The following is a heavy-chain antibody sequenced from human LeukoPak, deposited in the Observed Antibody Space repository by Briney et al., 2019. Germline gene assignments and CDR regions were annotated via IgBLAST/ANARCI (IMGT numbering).Heavy chain of an antibody. V-gene: IGHV3-66*04. D-gene: IGHD3-22*01. Sequence: GPSLILPCEASALTVTSNYIRGVSQAAGKGLKWVSIIYSGGSTFYADSVKGRFINSRDITKDMLYLQMNGLRAENTALYCCAGQLCRSGHSYWGQGTLVTVSS. CDR1: ALTVTSNY. CDR3: AGQLCRSGHSY. CDR2: IYSGGST. J-gene: IGHJ4*02.